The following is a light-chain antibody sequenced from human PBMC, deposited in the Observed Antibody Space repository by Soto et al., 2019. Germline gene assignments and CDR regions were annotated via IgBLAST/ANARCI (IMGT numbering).Light chain of an antibody. Sequence: SYELTQPPSVSVSPGQTASITCSGDKLGEKYACWYQQKPGQSPVLVIYQDTKRPSGIPERFSGSNSGNTATLTISGTQAMDEADYYCQAWDYSTAYYVFGTGTKVTVL. CDR3: QAWDYSTAYYV. J-gene: IGLJ1*01. V-gene: IGLV3-1*01. CDR1: KLGEKY. CDR2: QDT.